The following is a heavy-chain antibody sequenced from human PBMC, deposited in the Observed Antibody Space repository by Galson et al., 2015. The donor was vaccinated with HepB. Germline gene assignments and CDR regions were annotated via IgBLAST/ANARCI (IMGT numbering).Heavy chain of an antibody. V-gene: IGHV4-34*01. CDR3: ARFYSSGWYWVDY. J-gene: IGHJ4*02. D-gene: IGHD6-19*01. Sequence: ETLSLTCAVYGGSFSGYYWSWIRQPPGKGVEWIGEINHSGSNNYNPSLKSRVTISVDTSKNQFSLKLSSVTAADTAVYYCARFYSSGWYWVDYWGQGTLVTVSS. CDR2: INHSGSN. CDR1: GGSFSGYY.